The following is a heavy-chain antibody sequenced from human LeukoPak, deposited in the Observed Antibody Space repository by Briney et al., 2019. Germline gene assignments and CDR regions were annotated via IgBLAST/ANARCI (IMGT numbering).Heavy chain of an antibody. D-gene: IGHD6-19*01. CDR1: GYTFTGYY. V-gene: IGHV1-2*02. CDR2: VNPNSGGT. Sequence: ASVKVSCKASGYTFTGYYMHWVRQAPGQGLEWMGWVNPNSGGTNYAQKFQGRVTMTRDTSISTAYMELSRLRSDDTAVYYCARVSSGWGPGYFDYWGQGTLVTVSS. J-gene: IGHJ4*02. CDR3: ARVSSGWGPGYFDY.